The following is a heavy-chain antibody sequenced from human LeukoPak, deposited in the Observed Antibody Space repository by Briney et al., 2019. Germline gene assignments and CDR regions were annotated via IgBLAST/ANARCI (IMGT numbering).Heavy chain of an antibody. CDR2: ISAYNGNT. V-gene: IGHV1-18*01. Sequence: ASVKVSCKASGYTFTSYGISWVRQAPGQGLEWMGWISAYNGNTNYAQKLQGRVTMATDTSTSTAYMELRSLRSDDTAVYYCARGKDVVVVAATLNNAFDIWGQGTMVTVSS. CDR1: GYTFTSYG. D-gene: IGHD2-15*01. CDR3: ARGKDVVVVAATLNNAFDI. J-gene: IGHJ3*02.